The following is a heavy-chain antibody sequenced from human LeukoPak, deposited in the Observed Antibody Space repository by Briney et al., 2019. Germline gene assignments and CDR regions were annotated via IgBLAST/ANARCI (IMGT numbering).Heavy chain of an antibody. V-gene: IGHV4-59*08. J-gene: IGHJ4*02. D-gene: IGHD6-19*01. CDR2: IYYSGST. Sequence: SETLSLTCTVSGGSISSYYWSWIRQPPGKGQEWIGYIYYSGSTNYNPSHKSRVTMSVDTSKNQFSLKLSSVTAADTAVYYCARLFYSSGGHRLNYWGQEPLVTVPS. CDR3: ARLFYSSGGHRLNY. CDR1: GGSISSYY.